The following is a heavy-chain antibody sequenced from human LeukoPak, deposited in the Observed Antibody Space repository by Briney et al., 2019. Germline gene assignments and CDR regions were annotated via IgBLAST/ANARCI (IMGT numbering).Heavy chain of an antibody. CDR2: ISVNGGAM. V-gene: IGHV3-48*03. J-gene: IGHJ2*01. D-gene: IGHD6-13*01. Sequence: PGGSLRLSCTASGFTFSGYEMTWVRQAPGKGLEWMSYISVNGGAMHYADSVRGRFTTSRDDAKNSLYLHTNSLRVEDTAIYYCARKTDRLGAVGRDRYFDLWGRGTLITVSS. CDR1: GFTFSGYE. CDR3: ARKTDRLGAVGRDRYFDL.